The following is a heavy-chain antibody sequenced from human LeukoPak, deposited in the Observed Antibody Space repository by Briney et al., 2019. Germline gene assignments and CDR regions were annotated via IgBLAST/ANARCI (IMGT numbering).Heavy chain of an antibody. J-gene: IGHJ3*01. Sequence: GGSLRLSCASSGFTFPDYAMHWVRQAPGKGLEWVSVISGDGGTTYYADSVNGRFTISRDNSKDFLYLQMNSLRLEDTAFYYCTKAFNDFDFWSGPVWGQGTMVTGSS. D-gene: IGHD3-3*01. CDR1: GFTFPDYA. V-gene: IGHV3-43*02. CDR2: ISGDGGTT. CDR3: TKAFNDFDFWSGPV.